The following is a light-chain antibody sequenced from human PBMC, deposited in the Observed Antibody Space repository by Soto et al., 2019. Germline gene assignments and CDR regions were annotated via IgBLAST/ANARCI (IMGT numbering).Light chain of an antibody. CDR1: QSLLHTNGYNY. CDR2: LGS. Sequence: DIVMTQSPLSLPVTPGEPASISCRSSQSLLHTNGYNYLDWYLQKPGQSPHLLIYLGSNRASGVSDRFSGSGSGTDFTLKISRVEAEDVGVYYCMQALQTPLTFGGGIKVEIK. CDR3: MQALQTPLT. V-gene: IGKV2-28*01. J-gene: IGKJ4*01.